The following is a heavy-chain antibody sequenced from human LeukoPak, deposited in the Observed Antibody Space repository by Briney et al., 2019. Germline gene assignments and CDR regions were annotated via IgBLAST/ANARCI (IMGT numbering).Heavy chain of an antibody. CDR3: AKEVLGGYSYGYGFAN. J-gene: IGHJ4*02. V-gene: IGHV3-23*01. CDR2: ISASGGST. D-gene: IGHD5-18*01. Sequence: GGSLRLSCAASGFTLSTYAMYWVRQAPGKGLEWVSGISASGGSTYYADSVKGRFTVSRDNPKNTLYLQMNSLRAEDTALYYCAKEVLGGYSYGYGFANWGQGTLVTVSS. CDR1: GFTLSTYA.